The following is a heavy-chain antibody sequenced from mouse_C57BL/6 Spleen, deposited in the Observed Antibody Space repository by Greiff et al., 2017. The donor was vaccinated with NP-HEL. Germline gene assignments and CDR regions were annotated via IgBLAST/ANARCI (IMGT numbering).Heavy chain of an antibody. V-gene: IGHV8-12*01. CDR2: IYWDDDK. Sequence: QVTLKESGPGILQSSQTLSLTCSFSGFSLSTSGMGVSWIRQPSGKGLEWLAHIYWDDDKRYNPSLKSRLTISKDTSRNQVFLKITSVDTADTATYYCARRGVNWGGPHWYFDVWGTGTTVTVSS. J-gene: IGHJ1*03. CDR1: GFSLSTSGMG. D-gene: IGHD4-1*01. CDR3: ARRGVNWGGPHWYFDV.